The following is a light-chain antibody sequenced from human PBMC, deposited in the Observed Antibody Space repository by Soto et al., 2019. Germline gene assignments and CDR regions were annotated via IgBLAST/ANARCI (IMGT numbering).Light chain of an antibody. Sequence: QSALTQPASVSGSPGQSIAISCTRTSSDVGGYSYVSWYQQQPGKAPKLVISDVSNRPSGVSDRFSGSKSGNTASLTISGPQTEDEADYYCASYTTSRTYVFGTGTKVTVL. J-gene: IGLJ1*01. CDR2: DVS. CDR3: ASYTTSRTYV. CDR1: SSDVGGYSY. V-gene: IGLV2-14*01.